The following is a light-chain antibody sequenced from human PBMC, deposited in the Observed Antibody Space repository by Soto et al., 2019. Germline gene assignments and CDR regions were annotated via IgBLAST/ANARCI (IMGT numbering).Light chain of an antibody. CDR1: QSVSSY. CDR3: QQRSNWPLSST. V-gene: IGKV3-11*01. Sequence: EIVLTQSPATLSLSPGERATISCRASQSVSSYLAWYQQKPGQAPRLLIYDASNRATGIPARFSGSGSGTDFTLTISSLEPEDFAVYYCQQRSNWPLSSTFGQGTRLEIK. J-gene: IGKJ5*01. CDR2: DAS.